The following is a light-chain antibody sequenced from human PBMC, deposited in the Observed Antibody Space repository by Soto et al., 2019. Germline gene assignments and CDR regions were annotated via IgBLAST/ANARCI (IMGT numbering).Light chain of an antibody. Sequence: DIQMTQSPSSLSASVGDRVTITCRASQGISNYLAWYQQKPGKVPKLLIYAASTLQSGVPSRFSGSGSGTDFTLTIISLQPEDVATYYCQKYNNAPRITFGPGTKVDIK. J-gene: IGKJ3*01. CDR2: AAS. CDR3: QKYNNAPRIT. V-gene: IGKV1-27*01. CDR1: QGISNY.